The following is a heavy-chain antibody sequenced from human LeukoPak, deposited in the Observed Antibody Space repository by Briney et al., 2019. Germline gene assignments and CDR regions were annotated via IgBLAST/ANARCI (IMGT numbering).Heavy chain of an antibody. J-gene: IGHJ4*02. CDR2: IGPTGSDR. D-gene: IGHD1-14*01. V-gene: IGHV3-21*06. CDR3: ATVTNRRHQDN. Sequence: GGSLRLSCTASGLTFSTSGFNWLRQAPGKGLEWVASIGPTGSDRYHADSIKGRFTISRDNANNLLYLQMNSPRAEYTAVPHCATVTNRRHQDNWGQRNLLTVSS. CDR1: GLTFSTSG.